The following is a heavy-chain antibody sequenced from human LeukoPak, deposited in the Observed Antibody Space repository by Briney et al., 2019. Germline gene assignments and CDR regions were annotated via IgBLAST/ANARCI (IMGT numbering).Heavy chain of an antibody. V-gene: IGHV3-15*01. CDR1: GFTFSNAW. CDR2: IKSKTDGGTT. Sequence: GGSLRLSCAASGFTFSNAWMSWVRQAPGKGLEWVGRIKSKTDGGTTDYAAPVNGRFTISRDDSKNTLYLQMNSLKTEDTAVYYCTKATTVTNHYYYGMDVWGQGTTVTVSS. J-gene: IGHJ6*02. D-gene: IGHD4-17*01. CDR3: TKATTVTNHYYYGMDV.